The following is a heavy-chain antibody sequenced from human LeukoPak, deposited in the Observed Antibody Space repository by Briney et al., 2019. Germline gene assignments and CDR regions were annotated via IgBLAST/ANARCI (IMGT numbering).Heavy chain of an antibody. V-gene: IGHV4-31*03. CDR1: GGSISSGGYY. CDR3: AGLDSSGYYEH. J-gene: IGHJ4*02. Sequence: SQTLSLTCTVSGGSISSGGYYWSWIRQHPGKGLEWIGYIYYSGSTYYNPSLKSRATISVDTSKNQFSLKLSSVTAADTAVYYCAGLDSSGYYEHWGQGTLVTVSS. CDR2: IYYSGST. D-gene: IGHD3-22*01.